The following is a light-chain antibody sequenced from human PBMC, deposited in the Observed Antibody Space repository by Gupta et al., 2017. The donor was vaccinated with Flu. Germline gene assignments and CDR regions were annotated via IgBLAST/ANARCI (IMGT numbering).Light chain of an antibody. V-gene: IGKV4-1*01. CDR1: ISGLYSPNNSHY. J-gene: IGKJ1*01. Sequence: SGISGLYSPNNSHYLAWYQQKSGECPKLLIYGASTRESAVPYRFSGSGSGTDFTLTISTLQAEDVGVYYCQQFYTNQVTFGQGTKVEIK. CDR3: QQFYTNQVT. CDR2: GAS.